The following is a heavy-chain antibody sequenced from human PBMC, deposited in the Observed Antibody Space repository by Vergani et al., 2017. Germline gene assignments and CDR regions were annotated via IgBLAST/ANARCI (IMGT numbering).Heavy chain of an antibody. Sequence: QLQLQESGPGLVKPSETLSLTCTVSGGSISSSSYYWGWIRQPPGKGLEWIGSIYYSGSTYYNPSLKSRVTISVDTSKNQFSMKLSSLTAADTAVYYCARRWSHDSSGYYYCNAFDIWGQGTMVTVSS. D-gene: IGHD3-22*01. CDR1: GGSISSSSYY. V-gene: IGHV4-39*01. J-gene: IGHJ3*02. CDR2: IYYSGST. CDR3: ARRWSHDSSGYYYCNAFDI.